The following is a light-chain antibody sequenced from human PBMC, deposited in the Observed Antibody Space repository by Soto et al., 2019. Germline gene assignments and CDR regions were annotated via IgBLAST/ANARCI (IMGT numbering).Light chain of an antibody. J-gene: IGKJ4*01. Sequence: DIQMTQSPSSVSASVGDRVTITCRASQGISSWLAWYQQKQGKAPKLLIYDASSLQSGVPSRFSGSGSGTGLSLSMSNLQREDFASCYCQQAKIFPLSFGGGTKVEIK. CDR2: DAS. V-gene: IGKV1-12*01. CDR1: QGISSW. CDR3: QQAKIFPLS.